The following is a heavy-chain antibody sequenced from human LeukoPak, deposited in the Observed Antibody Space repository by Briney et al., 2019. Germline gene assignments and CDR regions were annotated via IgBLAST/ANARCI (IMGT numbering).Heavy chain of an antibody. D-gene: IGHD3-22*01. CDR1: GFTFSSYW. CDR3: ARSDSSGYYYLDY. J-gene: IGHJ4*02. Sequence: GSLRLSCAASGFTFSSYWMSWIRQPAGKGLEWIGRIYTSGSTNYNPSLKSRVTMSVDTSKNQFSLKLSSVTAADTAVYYCARSDSSGYYYLDYWGQGTLVTVSS. V-gene: IGHV4-4*07. CDR2: IYTSGST.